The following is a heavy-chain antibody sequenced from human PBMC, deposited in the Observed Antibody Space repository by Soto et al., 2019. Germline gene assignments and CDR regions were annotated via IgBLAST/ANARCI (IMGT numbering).Heavy chain of an antibody. CDR1: GFTFSTYA. CDR3: ARLAAGGTNYGMDV. J-gene: IGHJ6*02. D-gene: IGHD6-13*01. Sequence: GGSLRLSCAASGFTFSTYAMHWVRQAPGKWLEWVAVISYDGSNKYYAESVKGRFTISRDNSKNTLYLQMNSLRAEDTAVYYCARLAAGGTNYGMDVWGQGXTVTVYS. CDR2: ISYDGSNK. V-gene: IGHV3-30-3*01.